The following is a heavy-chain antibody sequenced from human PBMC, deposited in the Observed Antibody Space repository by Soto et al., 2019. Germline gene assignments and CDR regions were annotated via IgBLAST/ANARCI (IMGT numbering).Heavy chain of an antibody. V-gene: IGHV1-69*02. CDR3: ATNYGSGSAHFDN. D-gene: IGHD3-10*01. CDR2: TIPILSMS. Sequence: QMVQSGAEVKKPGSSVKVSCTASGDTFSRSTLSWVRQAPGQGLDWMGRTIPILSMSDYAQKFQGRVSITADKSTSTVYMALGILRSEDTAVYYCATNYGSGSAHFDNWGQGTLVTVSS. J-gene: IGHJ4*02. CDR1: GDTFSRST.